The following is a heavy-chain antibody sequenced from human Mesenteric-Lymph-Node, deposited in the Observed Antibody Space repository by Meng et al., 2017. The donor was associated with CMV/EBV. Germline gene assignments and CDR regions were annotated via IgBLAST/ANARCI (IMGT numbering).Heavy chain of an antibody. V-gene: IGHV3-21*01. Sequence: GGSLRLSCVASGFSFSIYTMNWVRQAPGKGLEWVSSIKSSGAETFYAESVKGRFTVSRDNAKNSVYLQMNSLRTEDTAVYYCASRDYYYFNMDVWGQGTTVTVSS. J-gene: IGHJ6*02. CDR3: ASRDYYYFNMDV. D-gene: IGHD3-10*01. CDR2: IKSSGAET. CDR1: GFSFSIYT.